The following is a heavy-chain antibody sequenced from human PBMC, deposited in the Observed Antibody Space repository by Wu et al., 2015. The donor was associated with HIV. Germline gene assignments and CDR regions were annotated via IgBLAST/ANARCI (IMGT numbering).Heavy chain of an antibody. CDR1: GYTFTGYG. D-gene: IGHD1-1*01. J-gene: IGHJ6*03. CDR2: ISVYNGNT. Sequence: QVQLVQSGAEVKKPGASVKVSCKASGYTFTGYGISWVRQAPGQGLEWLGWISVYNGNTNYAQNLQGRVTMTTDTSTNTAHMELSRLTSEDTAVYYCAKEPVQLERRSAHYYMDVWGKGTTVTVSS. CDR3: AKEPVQLERRSAHYYMDV. V-gene: IGHV1-18*01.